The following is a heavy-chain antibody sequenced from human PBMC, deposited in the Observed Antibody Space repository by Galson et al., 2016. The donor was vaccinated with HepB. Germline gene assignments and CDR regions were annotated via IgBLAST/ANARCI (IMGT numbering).Heavy chain of an antibody. V-gene: IGHV1-18*01. Sequence: SVKVSCKASGYTFTNNGISWVRQAPGQGPEWMAWISAYSGNTNYAQKLLDRVTLTKDTSASTVYMELRSLRSDDTAMYFCARGLEYADYWGQGSLVTVSS. CDR1: GYTFTNNG. J-gene: IGHJ4*02. D-gene: IGHD1-1*01. CDR2: ISAYSGNT. CDR3: ARGLEYADY.